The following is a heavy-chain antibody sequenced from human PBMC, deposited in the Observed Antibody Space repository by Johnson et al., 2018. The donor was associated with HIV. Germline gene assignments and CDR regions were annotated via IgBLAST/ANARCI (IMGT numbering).Heavy chain of an antibody. D-gene: IGHD6-13*01. J-gene: IGHJ3*02. CDR1: GFTFSSYA. V-gene: IGHV3-9*01. CDR3: ARAGSSWYDDAFDI. Sequence: VQLVESGGGLVQPGGSLRLSCAASGFTFSSYAMHWVQQAPGKGLEWVSGISWNSGSIGYADSVKGRFTISRDNAKNSLHLQMNSLSAEDTAVYYCARAGSSWYDDAFDIWGQGTMVTVSS. CDR2: ISWNSGSI.